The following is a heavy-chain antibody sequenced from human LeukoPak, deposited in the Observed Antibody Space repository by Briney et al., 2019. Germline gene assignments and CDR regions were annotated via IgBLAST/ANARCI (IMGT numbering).Heavy chain of an antibody. CDR1: GGSISSYY. CDR2: IYYSGST. J-gene: IGHJ4*02. CDR3: ARLEELLFFDY. Sequence: SETLSLTCTVSGGSISSYYWSWIRQPPGKGLEWIGYIYYSGSTNYNPSLKSRVTISVDTSKNQFSLELSSVTAADTAVYYCARLEELLFFDYWGQGTLVTVSS. V-gene: IGHV4-59*01. D-gene: IGHD2-15*01.